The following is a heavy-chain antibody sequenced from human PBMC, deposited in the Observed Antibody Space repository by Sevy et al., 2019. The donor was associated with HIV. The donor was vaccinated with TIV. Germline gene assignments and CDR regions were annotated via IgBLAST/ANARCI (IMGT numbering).Heavy chain of an antibody. CDR3: AKDPLNIAARFDY. CDR2: ISGSGGFT. J-gene: IGHJ4*02. Sequence: GGSLRLSCAASGFIFSGSAMSWVRQAPGKGLEWVASISGSGGFTYYADSVKGRFTISRDNFKNTVDLEMKCLRAEDTAVYYCAKDPLNIAARFDYWGQGTLFTVSS. CDR1: GFIFSGSA. V-gene: IGHV3-23*01. D-gene: IGHD6-6*01.